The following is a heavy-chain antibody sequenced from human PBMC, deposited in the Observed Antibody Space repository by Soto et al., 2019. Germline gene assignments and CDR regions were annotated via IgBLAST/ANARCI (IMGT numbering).Heavy chain of an antibody. CDR3: TTERNWNYAPFDY. V-gene: IGHV3-15*01. Sequence: GGSLRLSCAASGFTFSNAWMSWVRQAPGKGLEWVGRIKSKTDGGTTDYAAPVKGRFTISRDDSKNTLYLQMNSLKTEDTAVYYCTTERNWNYAPFDYWGQGTLVTVSS. J-gene: IGHJ4*02. CDR1: GFTFSNAW. D-gene: IGHD1-7*01. CDR2: IKSKTDGGTT.